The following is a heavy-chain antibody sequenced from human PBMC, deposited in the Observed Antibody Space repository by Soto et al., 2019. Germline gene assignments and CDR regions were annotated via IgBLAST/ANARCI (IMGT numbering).Heavy chain of an antibody. V-gene: IGHV1-18*01. CDR3: ARGATPIDY. CDR1: GYTFTNFG. CDR2: ISAYNGNT. Sequence: QVQLVQSGAEVKKPGASVKVSCKASGYTFTNFGISWVRQAPGQGLEWMGWISAYNGNTNYAQNFQGRVTMTTDTSTSTDYMELRSLRSDDTAVYSRARGATPIDYWGQGTLVTVSS. J-gene: IGHJ4*02.